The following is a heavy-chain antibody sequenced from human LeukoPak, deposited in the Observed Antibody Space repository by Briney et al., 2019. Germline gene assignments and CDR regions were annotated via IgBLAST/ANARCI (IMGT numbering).Heavy chain of an antibody. CDR3: ARDSLGDGSGWYRGLFDY. CDR2: IYTSGNT. D-gene: IGHD6-19*01. J-gene: IGHJ4*02. V-gene: IGHV4-4*07. CDR1: GGSISSYY. Sequence: SETLSLTCTVSGGSISSYYWSWIRQPAGKGLEWIGRIYTSGNTNYNPSLKSRVTISVDTSKNQFSLKLSSVTAADTAVYYCARDSLGDGSGWYRGLFDYWGQGTLVTVSS.